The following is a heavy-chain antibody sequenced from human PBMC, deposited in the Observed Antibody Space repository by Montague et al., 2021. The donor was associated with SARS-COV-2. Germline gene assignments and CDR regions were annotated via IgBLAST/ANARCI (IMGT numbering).Heavy chain of an antibody. CDR2: INYSGSN. J-gene: IGHJ3*02. Sequence: SETLSLTCTVSGGSIRTSSYYWVWIRQAKGKGLDWIGSINYSGSNYYNPSLKSRVTISVDTSKNQFSLKLSSVTAADTAVYYCAMRGGALDAFDIWGQGTMVIVSS. V-gene: IGHV4-39*01. CDR1: GGSIRTSSYY. CDR3: AMRGGALDAFDI. D-gene: IGHD4-17*01.